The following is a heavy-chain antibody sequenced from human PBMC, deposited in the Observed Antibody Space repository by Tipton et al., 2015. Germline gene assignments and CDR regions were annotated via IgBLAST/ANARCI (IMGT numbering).Heavy chain of an antibody. J-gene: IGHJ4*02. Sequence: TLSLTCTVSGGSISRYYWSWIRQTPGKGLEWIGEINHGGSGNYKTSLKSRVSVSVDTSKNQFSLRVTSVTAADTAVYYCARGAGNSSTWDFDYWAQGSLVTVSS. D-gene: IGHD6-13*01. V-gene: IGHV4-34*01. CDR3: ARGAGNSSTWDFDY. CDR2: INHGGSG. CDR1: GGSISRYY.